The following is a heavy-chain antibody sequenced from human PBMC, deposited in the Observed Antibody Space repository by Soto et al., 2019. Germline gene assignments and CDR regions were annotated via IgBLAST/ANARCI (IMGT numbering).Heavy chain of an antibody. D-gene: IGHD2-15*01. J-gene: IGHJ5*02. Sequence: SETLSLTCTVSGGSISSYYWSWIRQPPGKGLEWIGYTYYSGSTNYNPSLKSRVTISVDTSKNQFSLKLSSVTAADTAVYYCGRVVGYCSGGSCYSSSSPWFDPWGQGTLVTVS. V-gene: IGHV4-59*01. CDR1: GGSISSYY. CDR3: GRVVGYCSGGSCYSSSSPWFDP. CDR2: TYYSGST.